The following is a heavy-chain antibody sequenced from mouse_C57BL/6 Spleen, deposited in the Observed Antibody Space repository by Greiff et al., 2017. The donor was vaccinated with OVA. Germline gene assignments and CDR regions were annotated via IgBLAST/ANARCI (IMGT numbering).Heavy chain of an antibody. Sequence: EVQLQQSVAELVRPGASVKLSCTASGFNIKNTYMHWVKQRPEQGLEWIGRIDPASGNTKYAPKFQGTATLTADTSSNAAYLQRSSLTSEDTAIYYCARGHYGSSNYAMDYWGQGTSVTVSS. CDR3: ARGHYGSSNYAMDY. D-gene: IGHD1-1*01. J-gene: IGHJ4*01. CDR2: IDPASGNT. CDR1: GFNIKNTY. V-gene: IGHV14-3*01.